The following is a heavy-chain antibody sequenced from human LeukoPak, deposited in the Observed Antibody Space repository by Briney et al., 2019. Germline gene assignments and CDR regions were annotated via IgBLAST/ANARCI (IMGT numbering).Heavy chain of an antibody. J-gene: IGHJ6*02. CDR2: ISPDGTTT. CDR1: EFTLRNYW. V-gene: IGHV3-74*01. Sequence: PGCSLRLPCVASEFTLRNYWMHWVRQVPGMGLVWLSRISPDGTTTNYADSAKGRFTISRDNARNTLFLQMNSLRVDATALFYCTRGLAGRAGPMEVWGQGTTVTVSS. D-gene: IGHD6-13*01. CDR3: TRGLAGRAGPMEV.